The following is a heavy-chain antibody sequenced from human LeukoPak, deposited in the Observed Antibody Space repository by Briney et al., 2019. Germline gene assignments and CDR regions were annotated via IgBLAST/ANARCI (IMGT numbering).Heavy chain of an antibody. J-gene: IGHJ4*02. CDR3: ARLDKAGSFDY. CDR1: GGTFSSYA. CDR2: SIPIFGSA. D-gene: IGHD3/OR15-3a*01. V-gene: IGHV1-69*13. Sequence: SVKVCCKASGGTFSSYAISWVRQAPGQGLEWMGGSIPIFGSANDAQKFQGRVTITADESTSTAYMELSSLRSEDTAVYYCARLDKAGSFDYWGQGTLVTVSS.